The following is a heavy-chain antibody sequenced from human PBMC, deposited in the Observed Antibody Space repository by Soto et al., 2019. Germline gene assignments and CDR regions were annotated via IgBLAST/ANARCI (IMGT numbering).Heavy chain of an antibody. CDR2: ISYDGSHK. J-gene: IGHJ4*02. CDR3: AKDRDPPIPSSATETYHFDY. Sequence: QVQLVESGGGVVQPGRSLRVSCAASGFIFSSYGMHWVRQAPGKGLEWVAVISYDGSHKYYADSVKGRVTISRDNSKNTLYLQMNSLGAEDTAVYYCAKDRDPPIPSSATETYHFDYWGQGTLVTVSS. CDR1: GFIFSSYG. V-gene: IGHV3-30*18. D-gene: IGHD2-15*01.